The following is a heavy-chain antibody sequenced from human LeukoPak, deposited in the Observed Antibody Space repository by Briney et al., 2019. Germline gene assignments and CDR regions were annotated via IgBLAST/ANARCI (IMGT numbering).Heavy chain of an antibody. D-gene: IGHD3-16*02. Sequence: GGSLRLSCAASGFTFSSFAMSWVREAPGKGLEWVLSISGSGESTYYADYVKGRFTVSRDNSKHMLNLQLNSLRAEDTAVYYCAKDAIGQYRPYYFDCWGQGTLVTVSS. V-gene: IGHV3-23*01. CDR3: AKDAIGQYRPYYFDC. CDR2: ISGSGEST. J-gene: IGHJ4*02. CDR1: GFTFSSFA.